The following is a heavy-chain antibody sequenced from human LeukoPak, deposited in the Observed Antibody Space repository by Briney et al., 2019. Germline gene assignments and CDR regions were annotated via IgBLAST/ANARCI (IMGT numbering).Heavy chain of an antibody. V-gene: IGHV3-48*02. J-gene: IGHJ3*02. CDR1: GFTFSSYG. D-gene: IGHD1-26*01. CDR2: INRGSSTI. Sequence: GGSLRLSGVVSGFTFSSYGMNWVRQAPGKGLEWVSYINRGSSTIYYADSVKGRFIISRDNAKNSLYLQMKSLRDEDTAVYYCARECLMVGVYDAFDIWGQGTMVTVSS. CDR3: ARECLMVGVYDAFDI.